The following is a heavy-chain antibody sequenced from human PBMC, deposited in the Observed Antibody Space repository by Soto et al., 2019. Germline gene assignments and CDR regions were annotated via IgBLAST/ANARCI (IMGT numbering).Heavy chain of an antibody. Sequence: PGGSLRLSCAASGFTFSSYAMGWVRQAPGKGLEWVSAISGSGGSTYYADSVKGRFTISRDNSKNTLYLQMNSLRAEDTAVYYCAKDYYYYDSSGYYGDYYYYGMDVWGQGTTVTVSS. CDR3: AKDYYYYDSSGYYGDYYYYGMDV. V-gene: IGHV3-23*01. CDR2: ISGSGGST. J-gene: IGHJ6*02. D-gene: IGHD3-22*01. CDR1: GFTFSSYA.